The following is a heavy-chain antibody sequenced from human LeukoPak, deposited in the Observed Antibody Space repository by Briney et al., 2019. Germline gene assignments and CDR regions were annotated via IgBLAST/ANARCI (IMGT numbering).Heavy chain of an antibody. CDR3: AKAPITMVRGVVPEAILY. Sequence: GGSLRLSCAASGFTFSSYAMSWVRQAPGKGLEWVSAISGSGGSTYYADSVKGRFTISRDNSKNTLYLQMNSLRAEDTAVYYCAKAPITMVRGVVPEAILYWGQGTLVTVSS. V-gene: IGHV3-23*01. D-gene: IGHD3-10*01. CDR1: GFTFSSYA. CDR2: ISGSGGST. J-gene: IGHJ4*02.